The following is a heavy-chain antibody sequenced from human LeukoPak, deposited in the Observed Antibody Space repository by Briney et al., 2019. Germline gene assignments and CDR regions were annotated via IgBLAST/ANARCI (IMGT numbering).Heavy chain of an antibody. V-gene: IGHV1-24*01. CDR1: GKTLSDLS. CDR2: SDPEDGER. J-gene: IGHJ4*02. D-gene: IGHD5-18*01. Sequence: GASVKVSCKVSGKTLSDLSIHWLRQPPGKGLEWLGGSDPEDGERIYAQMFQGRVTMTEDTSIDTAYMELSSLRSEDTAVYYCVTGFTTMAVEYFDYWGQGTLVTLSP. CDR3: VTGFTTMAVEYFDY.